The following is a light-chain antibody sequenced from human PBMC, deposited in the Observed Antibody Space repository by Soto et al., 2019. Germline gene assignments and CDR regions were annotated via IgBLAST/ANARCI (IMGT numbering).Light chain of an antibody. CDR1: SSDVGDYNY. CDR3: SSYTSSDTPYVV. CDR2: EVT. Sequence: QSALTQPASVSGSPGQSITISCTGTSSDVGDYNYVSWYQQHPGKAPKLMIYEVTNRPSGVSNRFSGSKSGNTASLTISGLQAEDEAEYYCSSYTSSDTPYVVLGGGTKLTVL. V-gene: IGLV2-14*01. J-gene: IGLJ2*01.